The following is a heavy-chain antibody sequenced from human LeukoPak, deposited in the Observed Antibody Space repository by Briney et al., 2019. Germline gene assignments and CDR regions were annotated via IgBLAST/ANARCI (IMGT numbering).Heavy chain of an antibody. D-gene: IGHD6-13*01. Sequence: PGGSLRLSCAASGITFSNYAMTWVRQAPGKGLEWVAAIRGNGATTDYADSVKGRFTISRDNSKNTLYLQMNSLRAEDTAVYYCAKYSSRPDYGMDVWGQGTTVTVSS. J-gene: IGHJ6*02. V-gene: IGHV3-23*01. CDR3: AKYSSRPDYGMDV. CDR2: IRGNGATT. CDR1: GITFSNYA.